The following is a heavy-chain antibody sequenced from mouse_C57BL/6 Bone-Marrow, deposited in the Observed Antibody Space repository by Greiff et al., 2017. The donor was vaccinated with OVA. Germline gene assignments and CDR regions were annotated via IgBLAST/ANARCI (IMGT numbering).Heavy chain of an antibody. Sequence: VQRVESGAELARPGASVKLSCKASGYTFTSYGISWVKQRTGQGLEWIGEIYPRSGNTYYNEKFKGKATLTADKSSSTAYMELRSLTSEDSAVYFCARDWLGRGYFDYWGQGTTLTVSS. CDR3: ARDWLGRGYFDY. J-gene: IGHJ2*01. CDR1: GYTFTSYG. D-gene: IGHD4-1*01. CDR2: IYPRSGNT. V-gene: IGHV1-81*01.